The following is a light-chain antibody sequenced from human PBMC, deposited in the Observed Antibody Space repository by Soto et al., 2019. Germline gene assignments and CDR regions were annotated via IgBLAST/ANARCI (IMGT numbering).Light chain of an antibody. V-gene: IGKV1-5*03. CDR1: QSISSW. CDR2: KAS. Sequence: DIQMTQSPSTLSASVGDRVTITCRASQSISSWLAWYQQKPGKAPKVLIYKASSLESGVPSRFSGSGSGTEFTLTISSLQTDDFASYYCQQYKSYWTFGQGTKVELK. CDR3: QQYKSYWT. J-gene: IGKJ1*01.